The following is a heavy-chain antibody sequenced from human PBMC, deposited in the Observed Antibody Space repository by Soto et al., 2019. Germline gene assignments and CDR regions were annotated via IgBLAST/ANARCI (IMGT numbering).Heavy chain of an antibody. CDR1: GFTFSSYG. J-gene: IGHJ5*02. D-gene: IGHD4-17*01. CDR2: ISYDGSNK. Sequence: GGSLRLSCAASGFTFSSYGMHWVRQAPGKGLEWVAVISYDGSNKYYADSVKGRFTISRDNSKNTLYPQMNSLRAEDTAVYYCAKDLYGDYAINWFDPWGQGTLVTVSS. CDR3: AKDLYGDYAINWFDP. V-gene: IGHV3-30*18.